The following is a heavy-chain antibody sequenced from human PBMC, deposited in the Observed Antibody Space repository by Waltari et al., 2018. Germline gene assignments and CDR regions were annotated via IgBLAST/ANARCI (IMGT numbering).Heavy chain of an antibody. D-gene: IGHD5-12*01. CDR3: ARAGVEMATIRGYYFDY. J-gene: IGHJ4*02. CDR2: IYYSGST. Sequence: QVQLQESGPGLVKPSETLSLTCTVSGGSISSYYWSWIRQPPGKGLEWIGYIYYSGSTNYHPSLKSRVTISVDTSKNQFSLKLSSVTAADTAVYYCARAGVEMATIRGYYFDYWGQGTLVTVSS. V-gene: IGHV4-59*01. CDR1: GGSISSYY.